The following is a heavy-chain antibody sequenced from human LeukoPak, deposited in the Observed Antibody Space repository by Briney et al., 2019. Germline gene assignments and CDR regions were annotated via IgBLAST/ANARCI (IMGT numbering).Heavy chain of an antibody. V-gene: IGHV4-59*08. D-gene: IGHD6-13*01. CDR1: GGSISSYY. CDR3: ARQSSSWYYFDH. Sequence: PSETLSLTCTVSGGSISSYYWGRIRQPPGKGLEWIGYIYYSGSTNYNPSLKSRLTISVDTSKNQFSLKLSSVTAADTAVYYCARQSSSWYYFDHWGQGTLVTVSS. CDR2: IYYSGST. J-gene: IGHJ4*02.